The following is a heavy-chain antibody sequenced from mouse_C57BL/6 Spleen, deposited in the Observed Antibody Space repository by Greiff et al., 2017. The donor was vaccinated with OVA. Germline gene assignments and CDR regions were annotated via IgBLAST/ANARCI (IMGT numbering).Heavy chain of an antibody. CDR1: GYTFTSYW. V-gene: IGHV1-52*01. J-gene: IGHJ4*01. Sequence: VQLQQPGAELVRPGSSVKLSCKASGYTFTSYWMHWVKQRPIQGLEWIGNIDPSDSETHYNQKFKDKATVTVDKSSSTAYMQLSSLTSEDSAVYYCARGRSVVAKDYALDYWGQGTSVTVSS. D-gene: IGHD1-1*01. CDR2: IDPSDSET. CDR3: ARGRSVVAKDYALDY.